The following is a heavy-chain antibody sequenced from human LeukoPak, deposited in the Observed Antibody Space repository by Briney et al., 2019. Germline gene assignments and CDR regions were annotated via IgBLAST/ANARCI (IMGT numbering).Heavy chain of an antibody. CDR3: ARSARDSSFPRGWFDP. CDR2: INHSGST. J-gene: IGHJ5*02. V-gene: IGHV4-34*01. Sequence: SETLSLTCAVYGGSFSGYYWSWIRQPPRKGLEWIGEINHSGSTNYNPSHKSRVTISVDTTKNQFSLKLSSVTAADTAVYYCARSARDSSFPRGWFDPWGQGTLVTVSS. D-gene: IGHD6-19*01. CDR1: GGSFSGYY.